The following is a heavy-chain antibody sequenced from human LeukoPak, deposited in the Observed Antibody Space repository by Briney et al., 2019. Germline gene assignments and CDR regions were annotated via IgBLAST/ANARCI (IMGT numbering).Heavy chain of an antibody. CDR1: GFTFSSYT. CDR2: INGRSDTI. J-gene: IGHJ4*02. D-gene: IGHD1-26*01. CDR3: TREGRGGSFSPY. Sequence: GGSLRLSCAASGFTFSSYTMHWVRQAPGKGLDWASSINGRSDTIFSAESVRGRFTIHRDNSKNTLYLQMNSLKPEDPAVYYCTREGRGGSFSPYWGQGTLVTVSS. V-gene: IGHV3-21*03.